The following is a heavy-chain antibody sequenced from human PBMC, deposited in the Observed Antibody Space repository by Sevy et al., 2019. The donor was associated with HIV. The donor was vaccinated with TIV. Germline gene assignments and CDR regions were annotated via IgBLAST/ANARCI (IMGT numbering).Heavy chain of an antibody. J-gene: IGHJ6*03. D-gene: IGHD2-15*01. CDR3: ARHRCGGYCSGGSPWYYYYMDV. Sequence: SETLSLTCAVSGYSISSGYYWGWIRQPPGKGLEWIGSIYHSGSTYYNPSLKSRVTISVDTSKNQFSLKLSSVTAADTAVYYCARHRCGGYCSGGSPWYYYYMDVWGKGTTVTVSS. V-gene: IGHV4-38-2*01. CDR2: IYHSGST. CDR1: GYSISSGYY.